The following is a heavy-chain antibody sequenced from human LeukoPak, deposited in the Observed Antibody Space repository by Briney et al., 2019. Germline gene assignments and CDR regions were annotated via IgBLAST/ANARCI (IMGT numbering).Heavy chain of an antibody. Sequence: GGSLRLSCAASGFTFSSYSMSWVRQAPGKGLEWISYISSDSSTIYYADSVKGRFTISRDNAKNSLFLQMTSLRAEDTAVYYCAISAPNYYDSSGFYSYFQHWGQGTLVTVSS. D-gene: IGHD3-22*01. V-gene: IGHV3-48*04. CDR1: GFTFSSYS. J-gene: IGHJ1*01. CDR3: AISAPNYYDSSGFYSYFQH. CDR2: ISSDSSTI.